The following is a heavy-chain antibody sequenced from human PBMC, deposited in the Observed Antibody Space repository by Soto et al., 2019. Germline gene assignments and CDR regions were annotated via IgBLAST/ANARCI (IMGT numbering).Heavy chain of an antibody. CDR1: GFTFSRYG. V-gene: IGHV3-33*01. CDR2: IWYDGSNK. D-gene: IGHD6-13*01. Sequence: GGSLRLSCAASGFTFSRYGMHWVRQAPGKGLEWVAVIWYDGSNKNYADSVKGRFTISRDNSRNTLYLQMNSLRAEDTAVYYCARAYIAAAGTWDFNWFDPWGQGTLVTVSS. CDR3: ARAYIAAAGTWDFNWFDP. J-gene: IGHJ5*02.